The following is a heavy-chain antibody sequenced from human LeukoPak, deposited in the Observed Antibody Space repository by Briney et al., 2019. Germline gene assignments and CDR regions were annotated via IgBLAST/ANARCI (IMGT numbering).Heavy chain of an antibody. CDR3: ARGVIPTSMSAYYYYGMDV. CDR2: INSDGTNT. Sequence: GGSLRLSCSASGFTFCNYWREWVRQAPGKGLVWVSRINSDGTNTNYADSVKGRFTISRDNAKNSLYLQMNSLRAKATAVYYCARGVIPTSMSAYYYYGMDVWGQGTTVTVSS. CDR1: GFTFCNYW. D-gene: IGHD3-16*02. J-gene: IGHJ6*01. V-gene: IGHV3-74*01.